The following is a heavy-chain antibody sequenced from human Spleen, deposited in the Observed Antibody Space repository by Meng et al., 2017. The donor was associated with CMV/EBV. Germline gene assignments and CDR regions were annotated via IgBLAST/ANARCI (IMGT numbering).Heavy chain of an antibody. Sequence: LTWPVSGGSISNNNWWTWDRQSPGKGLEWIGEIYHSGTTNYNPSFKSRVTISIDKSKNHFSLKLTSVTATDTAVYYCARDSGNYFDSWGQGALVTVSS. CDR3: ARDSGNYFDS. V-gene: IGHV4-4*02. CDR1: GGSISNNNW. J-gene: IGHJ4*02. CDR2: IYHSGTT. D-gene: IGHD1-26*01.